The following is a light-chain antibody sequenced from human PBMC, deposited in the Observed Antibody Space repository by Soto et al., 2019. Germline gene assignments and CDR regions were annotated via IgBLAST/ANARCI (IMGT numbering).Light chain of an antibody. CDR2: GGS. Sequence: EIVLTQSPDTLSLSPGERATLSCRASQNIYINSLAWYQQRPGQAPRLLIYGGSTRATAVPDRFSGSGSGTDFALTISRLEPEDFAVYYFQQYCAPPLTFGPGTKVD. J-gene: IGKJ3*01. V-gene: IGKV3-20*01. CDR1: QNIYINS. CDR3: QQYCAPPLT.